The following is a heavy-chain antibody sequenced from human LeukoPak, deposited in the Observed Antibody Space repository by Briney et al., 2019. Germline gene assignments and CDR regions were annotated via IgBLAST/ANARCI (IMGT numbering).Heavy chain of an antibody. V-gene: IGHV3-23*01. Sequence: GGSLRLSCAASGFTFSSYAMSWVRQAPGKGLEWVSAISGSGGSTYYADSVKGRFTISRDNSKNTLYLQMNSLRAEDTAVYYCARDSGSYGDRYFDYWGQGTLVTVSS. J-gene: IGHJ4*02. D-gene: IGHD1-26*01. CDR2: ISGSGGST. CDR1: GFTFSSYA. CDR3: ARDSGSYGDRYFDY.